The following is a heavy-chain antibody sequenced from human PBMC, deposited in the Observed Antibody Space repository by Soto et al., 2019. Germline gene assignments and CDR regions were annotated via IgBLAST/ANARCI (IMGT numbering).Heavy chain of an antibody. Sequence: ASVKVSCAASGFTFSSYWMHWVRQAPGKGLVWVSRINSDGSSTSYADSVKGRFTISRDNAKNTLYLQMNSLRAEDTAVYYCARDNGAPIAAAGTGWFDPWGQGTLVTVSS. V-gene: IGHV3-74*01. CDR3: ARDNGAPIAAAGTGWFDP. CDR2: INSDGSST. D-gene: IGHD6-13*01. CDR1: GFTFSSYW. J-gene: IGHJ5*02.